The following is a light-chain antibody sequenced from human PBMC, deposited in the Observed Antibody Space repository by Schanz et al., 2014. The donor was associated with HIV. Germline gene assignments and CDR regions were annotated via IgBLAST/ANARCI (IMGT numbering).Light chain of an antibody. V-gene: IGKV3-15*01. CDR1: QSVSSN. CDR3: QQRSNWPRGT. Sequence: EIVMTQSPATLSVSPGERATLSCRASQSVSSNLAWYQQKPGQAPRLLIYGASTRATGIPARFSGSGSGTEFTLTISSLQSEDFAVYYCQQRSNWPRGTFGGGTTVEIK. J-gene: IGKJ4*01. CDR2: GAS.